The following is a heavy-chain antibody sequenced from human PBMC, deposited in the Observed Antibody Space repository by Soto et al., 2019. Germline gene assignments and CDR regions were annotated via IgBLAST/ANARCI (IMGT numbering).Heavy chain of an antibody. CDR1: GFTFSSYW. J-gene: IGHJ6*04. CDR2: IKQDGSEK. CDR3: ARDAVVLRYFDFKMDV. D-gene: IGHD3-9*01. Sequence: GGSLSLSCAASGFTFSSYWMSWVRQAPGKGLEWVANIKQDGSEKYYVDSVKGRFTISRDNAKNSLYLQMNSLRAEDTAVYYCARDAVVLRYFDFKMDVWGKGTTVTVSS. V-gene: IGHV3-7*01.